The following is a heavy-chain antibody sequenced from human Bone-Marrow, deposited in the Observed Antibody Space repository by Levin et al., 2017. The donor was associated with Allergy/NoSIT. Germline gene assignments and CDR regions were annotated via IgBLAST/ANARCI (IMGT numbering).Heavy chain of an antibody. CDR3: ASEGRGQRIPPRYFDN. J-gene: IGHJ4*02. D-gene: IGHD6-25*01. CDR2: FDPEEGQT. Sequence: ASVKVSCKVSGHTLTELSIHWVRQAPGKGPEWVGGFDPEEGQTIYARKFQGRVILTEDTSTDTAFMEMSSLRADETAVYDCASEGRGQRIPPRYFDNWGQGTRVTV. CDR1: GHTLTELS. V-gene: IGHV1-24*01.